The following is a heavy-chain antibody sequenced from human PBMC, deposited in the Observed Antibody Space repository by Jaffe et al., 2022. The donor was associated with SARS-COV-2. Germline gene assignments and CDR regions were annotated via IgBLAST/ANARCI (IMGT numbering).Heavy chain of an antibody. V-gene: IGHV1-46*04. J-gene: IGHJ3*02. Sequence: QVQLVQSGTEARRPGASVKISCKTPEYTLTKNYMHWVRQAPGQGPEWLGIINPRGGGTRYAEKLQGRVTMTRDMSTNTVHMELSSLRSEDTAVYYCVRGRDRNYYDSSGQLGDAFDMWGQGTLVTVSS. CDR1: EYTLTKNY. D-gene: IGHD3-22*01. CDR2: INPRGGGT. CDR3: VRGRDRNYYDSSGQLGDAFDM.